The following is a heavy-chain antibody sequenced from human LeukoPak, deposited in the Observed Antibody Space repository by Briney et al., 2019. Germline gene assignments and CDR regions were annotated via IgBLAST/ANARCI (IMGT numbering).Heavy chain of an antibody. D-gene: IGHD2-2*01. V-gene: IGHV3-66*01. CDR3: ARGMGVLVPAATWFDP. CDR2: IYSDGST. CDR1: GFTVSSNY. J-gene: IGHJ5*02. Sequence: GGSLRLSCAPSGFTVSSNYMSWVRQAPGKGLEWVSAIYSDGSTYYADSVKGRFTISRDNSKNTLYLQMNSLRADDTAVYYCARGMGVLVPAATWFDPWGQGTLVTVSS.